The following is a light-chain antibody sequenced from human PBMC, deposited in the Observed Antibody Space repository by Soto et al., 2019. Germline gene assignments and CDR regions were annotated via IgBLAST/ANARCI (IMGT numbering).Light chain of an antibody. CDR1: SSDVGAFGY. J-gene: IGLJ1*01. Sequence: QSALTQPASVSGSPGQSITISCTGTSSDVGAFGYVSWYQQHPGKAPKVMIYEVNVRPSGVSSRFSGSKSVNTASLTISGLQAEDEADYYCASYTDISTYVFGTGTKLTV. CDR3: ASYTDISTYV. V-gene: IGLV2-14*01. CDR2: EVN.